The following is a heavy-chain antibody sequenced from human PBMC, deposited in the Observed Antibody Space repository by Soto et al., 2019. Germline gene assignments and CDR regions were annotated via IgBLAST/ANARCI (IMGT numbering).Heavy chain of an antibody. J-gene: IGHJ1*01. Sequence: QVQLVESGGGLFMPGGSLRLSCAASGFTFSDYYMTWIRQAPGKGLEWISYITSSGNTIYYADSVKGRFTVSRDNAKNSLYLQMNSLRAEDTAVYYCARDTNQFHHWGQGTLVTVSS. D-gene: IGHD2-2*01. CDR2: ITSSGNTI. CDR1: GFTFSDYY. V-gene: IGHV3-11*01. CDR3: ARDTNQFHH.